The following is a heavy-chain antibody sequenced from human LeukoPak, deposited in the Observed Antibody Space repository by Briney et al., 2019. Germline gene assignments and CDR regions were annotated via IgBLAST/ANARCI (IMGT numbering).Heavy chain of an antibody. J-gene: IGHJ4*02. CDR3: TTALSHDILTY. D-gene: IGHD3-9*01. Sequence: GGSLRLSCAASGFTFSNAWMSWVRQAPGKGLEWVGRIKSKTDGGTTDYAAPVKGRFTISRDDSKNTLYLQMNSLKTEGTAVYYCTTALSHDILTYWGQGTLVTVSS. V-gene: IGHV3-15*01. CDR2: IKSKTDGGTT. CDR1: GFTFSNAW.